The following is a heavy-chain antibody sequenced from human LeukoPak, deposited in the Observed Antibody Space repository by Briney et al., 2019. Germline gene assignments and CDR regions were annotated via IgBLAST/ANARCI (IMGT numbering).Heavy chain of an antibody. D-gene: IGHD2-8*01. CDR3: ARLMLRFDP. CDR1: GVSISSSSYY. V-gene: IGHV4-39*01. CDR2: IFYRGST. J-gene: IGHJ5*02. Sequence: PSETLSLTCTVSGVSISSSSYYWGRIRQPPGKGLEWIVSIFYRGSTYYNPSLKSRVTISVETSKNQFSLKLSSVPSADTAVYYCARLMLRFDPWGQGTLVTVSS.